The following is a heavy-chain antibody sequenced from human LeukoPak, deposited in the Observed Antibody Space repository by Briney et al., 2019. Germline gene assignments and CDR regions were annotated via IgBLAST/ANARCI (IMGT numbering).Heavy chain of an antibody. Sequence: GESLKISYKGSGYSFTSYWIGWVRQMPGKGLEWMGIIYPGDSDTRYSPSFQGRVTISADKSISTAYLQWSTLKASDTAMYYCARVGDPFGDNVWFDPWGQGTLVTVSS. V-gene: IGHV5-51*01. J-gene: IGHJ5*02. CDR2: IYPGDSDT. CDR3: ARVGDPFGDNVWFDP. D-gene: IGHD2-21*02. CDR1: GYSFTSYW.